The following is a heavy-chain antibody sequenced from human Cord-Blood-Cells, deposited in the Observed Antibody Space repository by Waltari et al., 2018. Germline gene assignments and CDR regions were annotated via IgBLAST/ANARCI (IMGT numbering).Heavy chain of an antibody. CDR2: ISYDGSNK. D-gene: IGHD3-10*01. CDR3: ARDILLVRGVIIDY. V-gene: IGHV3-30*04. Sequence: QVQLVESGGGVVQPGRSLRLSCAASGFTFSSYAMLWVRQAPGKGPEWVAVISYDGSNKYYADSVKGRFTISRDNSKNTLYLQMNSLRAEDTAVYYCARDILLVRGVIIDYWGQGTLVTVSS. CDR1: GFTFSSYA. J-gene: IGHJ4*02.